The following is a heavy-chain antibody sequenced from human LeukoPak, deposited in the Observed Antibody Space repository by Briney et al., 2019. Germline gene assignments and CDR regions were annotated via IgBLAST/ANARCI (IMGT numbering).Heavy chain of an antibody. CDR2: IYPGGGST. Sequence: ASVKVSCKASRYTFTSYYIHWVPQAPGQGLEWMGIIYPGGGSTSYAQKFQGRVTMTRDMSTSTVYMELSSLRSEDTAVYYCARDNDFDYWGQGTLVTVSS. D-gene: IGHD2-8*01. V-gene: IGHV1-46*01. CDR1: RYTFTSYY. CDR3: ARDNDFDY. J-gene: IGHJ4*02.